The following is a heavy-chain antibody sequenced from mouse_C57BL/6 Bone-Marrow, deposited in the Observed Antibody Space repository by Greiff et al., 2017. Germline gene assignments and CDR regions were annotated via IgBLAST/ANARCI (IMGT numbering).Heavy chain of an antibody. Sequence: EVQGVESGGGLVQPGGSLKLSCAASGFTFSDYYMYWVSQTPEKRLEWVAYISNGGGSTYYPDTVKGRFTIARDNAKNTLYLQMSRLKSEDTAMYYCARGTTVVGFAYWGQGTLVTVSA. CDR1: GFTFSDYY. J-gene: IGHJ3*01. D-gene: IGHD1-1*01. V-gene: IGHV5-12*01. CDR2: ISNGGGST. CDR3: ARGTTVVGFAY.